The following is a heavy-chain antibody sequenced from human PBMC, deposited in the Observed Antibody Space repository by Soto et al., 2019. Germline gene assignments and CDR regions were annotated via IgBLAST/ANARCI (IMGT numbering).Heavy chain of an antibody. J-gene: IGHJ4*02. CDR3: ASHNYAQPYFDY. CDR2: IYSGGST. V-gene: IGHV3-53*04. Sequence: GGSLRLSCAASGFTVSSNYMSWVRQAPGKGLEWGSVIYSGGSTYYADSVKGRFTISRYNSKNTLYLQMNSLRAEDTAVYYCASHNYAQPYFDYWGQGTLVTVSS. CDR1: GFTVSSNY. D-gene: IGHD1-1*01.